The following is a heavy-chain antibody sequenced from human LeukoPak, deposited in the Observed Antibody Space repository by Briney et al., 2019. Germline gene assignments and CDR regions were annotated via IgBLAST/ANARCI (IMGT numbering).Heavy chain of an antibody. J-gene: IGHJ4*02. CDR1: GYTFTGYY. CDR3: ARFSSTPRIAVAGYYHFDY. Sequence: ASVKVSCKASGYTFTGYYMHWVRQAPGQGLEWMGWINPNSGGTNYAQKFQGRVTMTRDTSISTAYMELSRLRSDDTAVYYCARFSSTPRIAVAGYYHFDYWGQGTLVTVSS. V-gene: IGHV1-2*02. D-gene: IGHD6-19*01. CDR2: INPNSGGT.